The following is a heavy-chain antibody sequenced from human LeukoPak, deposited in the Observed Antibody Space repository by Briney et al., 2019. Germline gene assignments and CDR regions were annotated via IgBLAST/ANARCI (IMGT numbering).Heavy chain of an antibody. CDR1: GYTFTRYF. V-gene: IGHV1-46*01. CDR3: AREGGGGIDIEPSFDY. Sequence: ASVKVSCKASGYTFTRYFIHWVRQAPGRGLEWMGTINPSGGSTGYAQKFQGRVTMTRDTSTSTVYMELGSLRSEDTAVYYCAREGGGGIDIEPSFDYWGQGTLVTVSS. CDR2: INPSGGST. D-gene: IGHD2-15*01. J-gene: IGHJ4*02.